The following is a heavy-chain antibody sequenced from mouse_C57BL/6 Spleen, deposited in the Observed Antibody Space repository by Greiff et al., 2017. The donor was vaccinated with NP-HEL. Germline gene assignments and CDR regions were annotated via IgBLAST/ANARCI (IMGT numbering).Heavy chain of an antibody. CDR2: IHPNSGST. J-gene: IGHJ4*01. Sequence: VQLQQPGAELVKPGASVKLSCKASGYTFTSYWMHWVKQRPGQGLEWIGMIHPNSGSTNYNEKFKSKATLTVDKSSSTAYMQLSSLTSEDSAVYYCARKGDDFYAMDYWGQGTSVTVSS. CDR1: GYTFTSYW. CDR3: ARKGDDFYAMDY. V-gene: IGHV1-64*01.